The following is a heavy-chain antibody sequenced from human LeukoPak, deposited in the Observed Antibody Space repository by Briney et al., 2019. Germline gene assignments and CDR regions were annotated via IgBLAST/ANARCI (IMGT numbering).Heavy chain of an antibody. CDR2: IYYSGST. D-gene: IGHD6-19*01. J-gene: IGHJ3*02. CDR3: ARDQRWLPTWYGAFDI. V-gene: IGHV4-61*01. CDR1: GGSVSSGSYY. Sequence: PSETLSLTCTVSGGSVSSGSYYWSWIRQPPGKGLEWIGYIYYSGSTNYNPSLKSRVTISVDTSKNQFSLKLSSVTAADTAVYYCARDQRWLPTWYGAFDIWGQGTMVTVSS.